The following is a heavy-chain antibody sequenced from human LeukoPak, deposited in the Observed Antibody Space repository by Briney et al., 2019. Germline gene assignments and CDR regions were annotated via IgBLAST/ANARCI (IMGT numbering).Heavy chain of an antibody. Sequence: ASVKVSCKASGYTFTSYYMHWVRQAPGQGLEWMGIINPSGGSTSYAQKFQGRVTMTRDTSTSTVYMELSSLRSEDTAVYYCARTYCTNGVCYLGIPDYYYYMDVWGKGTTVTVSS. CDR3: ARTYCTNGVCYLGIPDYYYYMDV. D-gene: IGHD2-8*01. J-gene: IGHJ6*03. CDR2: INPSGGST. CDR1: GYTFTSYY. V-gene: IGHV1-46*03.